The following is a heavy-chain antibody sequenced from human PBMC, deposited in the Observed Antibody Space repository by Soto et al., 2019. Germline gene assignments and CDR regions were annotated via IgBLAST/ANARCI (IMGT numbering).Heavy chain of an antibody. CDR1: VFTFSNSA. CDR2: ISSSGGST. D-gene: IGHD6-13*01. J-gene: IGHJ4*02. CDR3: VNGYSSSWYVWFDY. V-gene: IGHV3-64D*06. Sequence: GGSLRLSCAASVFTFSNSAMHWVRQAPGKGLGYVSAISSSGGSTYDADSVKGRCTISRDNSKNTLYLQMSRLRVEDTAVYYCVNGYSSSWYVWFDYWGQGTLVPVS.